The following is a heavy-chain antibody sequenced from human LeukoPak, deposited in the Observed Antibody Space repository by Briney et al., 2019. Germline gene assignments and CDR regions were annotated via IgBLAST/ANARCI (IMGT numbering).Heavy chain of an antibody. J-gene: IGHJ4*02. CDR3: ARDSSIAVAGLHLY. CDR2: INPSGGST. CDR1: GYTFTSYY. V-gene: IGHV1-46*01. D-gene: IGHD6-19*01. Sequence: ASVKVSSEASGYTFTSYYMHWVRQAPGQGLEWMGIINPSGGSTSYAQKFQGRVTLTRDTSTSTVYMELSSLRSEDTAVYYCARDSSIAVAGLHLYWVEGPLVTVSS.